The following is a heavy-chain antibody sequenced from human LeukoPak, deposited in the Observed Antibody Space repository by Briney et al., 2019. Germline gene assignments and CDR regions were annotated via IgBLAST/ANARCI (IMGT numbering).Heavy chain of an antibody. V-gene: IGHV4-59*08. Sequence: SETLSLTCSVSGDSISRYFWSWVRQSPGKGLQWIAYIYHSGSSNYDPSLTSRVSISIDTSKNHFSLTLSSVTAADTAVYYCATYYLGYFDYWGQGALVTVSS. D-gene: IGHD1-26*01. CDR3: ATYYLGYFDY. CDR1: GDSISRYF. J-gene: IGHJ4*02. CDR2: IYHSGSS.